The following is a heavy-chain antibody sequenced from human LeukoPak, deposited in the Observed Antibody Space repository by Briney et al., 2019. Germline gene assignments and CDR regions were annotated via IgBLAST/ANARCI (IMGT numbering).Heavy chain of an antibody. D-gene: IGHD3-10*02. Sequence: SGGSLRLSCAAAGFTFSFYGMHWVRQAPGEGLEWVSYISSSGSTIYYADSVKGRFTTCRDTATHSRYLQMNSLRAEDTAVYYCAELGITMIGGVWGKGTTVTMSS. J-gene: IGHJ6*04. CDR3: AELGITMIGGV. CDR2: ISSSGSTI. CDR1: GFTFSFYG. V-gene: IGHV3-48*04.